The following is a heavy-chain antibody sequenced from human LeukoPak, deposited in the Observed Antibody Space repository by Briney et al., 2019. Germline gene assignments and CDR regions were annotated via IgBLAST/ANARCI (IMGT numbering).Heavy chain of an antibody. D-gene: IGHD7-27*01. CDR2: LHAGGST. J-gene: IGHJ4*02. V-gene: IGHV3-53*01. Sequence: GGSLRLSCAASGFTVRSTYMSWVRQAPGKGLECVSVLHAGGSTFYADSVRGRFTISRDISKNTLYLQMNSLRVEDTALYYCAKDLHNWGFDYWGQGILVTVSS. CDR1: GFTVRSTY. CDR3: AKDLHNWGFDY.